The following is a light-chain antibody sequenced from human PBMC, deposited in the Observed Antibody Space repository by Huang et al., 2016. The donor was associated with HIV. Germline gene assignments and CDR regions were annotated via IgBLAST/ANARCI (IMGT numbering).Light chain of an antibody. CDR2: GAS. CDR1: QSVSSSY. V-gene: IGKV3-20*01. CDR3: QQYGSSPLT. Sequence: EIVLTQSPGTLSLSPGERATLSCRASQSVSSSYLAWYQQKPGQAPRLLIYGASSRVTDIPDRFSGSGSGTDFTLTISRLEPEDFAVYYCQQYGSSPLTFGGGTKVEIK. J-gene: IGKJ4*01.